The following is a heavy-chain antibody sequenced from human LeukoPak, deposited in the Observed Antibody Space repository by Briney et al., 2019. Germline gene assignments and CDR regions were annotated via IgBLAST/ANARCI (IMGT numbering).Heavy chain of an antibody. D-gene: IGHD3-3*01. CDR2: ISSSSSTV. Sequence: GGSLRLSCAASGFTFSNYEMNWVRQAPGKGLEWVSYISSSSSTVYSADSVKGRFTISRDNAKNSLYLQMNSLRAEDTAVYYCARNYDFDYWGQGTLVTVSS. J-gene: IGHJ4*02. CDR3: ARNYDFDY. V-gene: IGHV3-48*03. CDR1: GFTFSNYE.